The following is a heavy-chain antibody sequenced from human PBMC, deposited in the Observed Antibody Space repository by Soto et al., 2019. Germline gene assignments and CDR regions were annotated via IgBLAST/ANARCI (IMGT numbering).Heavy chain of an antibody. CDR1: GFGFSSYL. V-gene: IGHV3-74*01. CDR2: TNNDGSAT. Sequence: GGSLRLSCAASGFGFSSYLMHWVRQAPVKGLVWVSRTNNDGSATTYADSVRGRFTSFRDNAKNTLFLQMTSLGVEDTAVYYCAREMATMSVGDFDIWGEGTM. J-gene: IGHJ3*02. CDR3: AREMATMSVGDFDI. D-gene: IGHD5-12*01.